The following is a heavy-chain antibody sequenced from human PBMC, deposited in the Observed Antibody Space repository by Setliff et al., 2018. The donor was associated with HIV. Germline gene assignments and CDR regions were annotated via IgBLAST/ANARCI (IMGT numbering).Heavy chain of an antibody. Sequence: SETLSLTCAVSGVSISSSNWWTWVRQPPGKGLEWIGEVSHSGSTNYNPSLKNRVTISADTSKNHLSLKLTSLTAADTAVYYCGRLETGPATSAYGPFNSWGQGKMVTVSS. CDR2: VSHSGST. V-gene: IGHV4-4*02. J-gene: IGHJ4*02. CDR1: GVSISSSNW. CDR3: GRLETGPATSAYGPFNS. D-gene: IGHD4-17*01.